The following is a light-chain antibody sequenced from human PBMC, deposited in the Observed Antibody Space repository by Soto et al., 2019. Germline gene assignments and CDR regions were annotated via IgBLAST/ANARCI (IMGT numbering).Light chain of an antibody. CDR1: SDDDGAYHP. CDR3: CSAAPESTCV. CDR2: KGT. Sequence: QSVLAQPASISGPPGQSNTIYCTGTSDDDGAYHPVSWYYQLPHNAPQVIRCKGTQRPHGVHSRFSFPPPVNAPSPTTPALQADDQADYFRCSAAPESTCVFGTGTKVTVL. J-gene: IGLJ1*01. V-gene: IGLV2-23*01.